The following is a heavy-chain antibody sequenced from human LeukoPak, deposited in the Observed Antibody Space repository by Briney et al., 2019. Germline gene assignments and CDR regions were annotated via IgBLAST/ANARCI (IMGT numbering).Heavy chain of an antibody. V-gene: IGHV5-51*01. CDR2: IYPGDSDT. CDR1: EYSFTNYW. CDR3: ASAGDSSDYYYFSAFDI. D-gene: IGHD3-22*01. J-gene: IGHJ3*02. Sequence: GESLKISCKGSEYSFTNYWIGWVRQMPGKGLEWMGIIYPGDSDTTYSPSFQGQVTISADKTISTAYLQWSSLKASDTAMYYCASAGDSSDYYYFSAFDIWGQGTMVTVSS.